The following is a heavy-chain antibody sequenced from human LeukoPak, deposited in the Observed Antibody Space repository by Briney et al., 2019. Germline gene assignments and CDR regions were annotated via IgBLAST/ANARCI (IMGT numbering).Heavy chain of an antibody. V-gene: IGHV3-23*01. J-gene: IGHJ4*02. D-gene: IGHD3-22*01. CDR3: AEDHYDSSGYYRYFDY. CDR1: GFTFSSYA. CDR2: ISGSGGST. Sequence: TGGSLRLSCAASGFTFSSYAMSWVRQAPGKGLEWVSAISGSGGSTYYADSVKGRFTISRDNSKNTLYLQMNSLRAEDTAVYYCAEDHYDSSGYYRYFDYWGQGTLVTVSS.